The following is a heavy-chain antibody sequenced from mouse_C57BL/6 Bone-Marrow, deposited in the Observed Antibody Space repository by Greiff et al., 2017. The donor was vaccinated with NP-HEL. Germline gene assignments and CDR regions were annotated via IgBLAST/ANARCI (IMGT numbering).Heavy chain of an antibody. Sequence: VQLQESGAELVRPGASVKLSCKASGYTFTDYYINWVKQRPGQGLEWIARIYPGSGNTYYNEKFKGKATLTAEKSSSTAYMQLSSLTSEDSAVYFGARSATIYYGNHAGAMDYWGQGTSVTVSS. CDR3: ARSATIYYGNHAGAMDY. V-gene: IGHV1-76*01. CDR1: GYTFTDYY. D-gene: IGHD2-1*01. CDR2: IYPGSGNT. J-gene: IGHJ4*01.